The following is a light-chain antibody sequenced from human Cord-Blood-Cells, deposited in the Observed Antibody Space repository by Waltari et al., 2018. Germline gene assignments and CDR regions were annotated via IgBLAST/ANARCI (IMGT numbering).Light chain of an antibody. Sequence: EIVLTQSPGTLSLSPGERATLSCRASQSVSSSYLAWYQQKPGQAPRLLIYGASSRATGIPDRFSGSGSRTDFTLTISRLEPEDFAVYYCQQYGSSQITFGQGTRLEIK. CDR3: QQYGSSQIT. J-gene: IGKJ5*01. CDR2: GAS. CDR1: QSVSSSY. V-gene: IGKV3-20*01.